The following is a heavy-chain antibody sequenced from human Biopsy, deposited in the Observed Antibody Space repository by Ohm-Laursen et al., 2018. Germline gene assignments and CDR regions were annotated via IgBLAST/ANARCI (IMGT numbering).Heavy chain of an antibody. D-gene: IGHD3-22*01. CDR1: GGSISSSGDY. CDR3: ARWTPEYDSSRYYLDAFDI. V-gene: IGHV4-61*05. CDR2: ISDRGST. J-gene: IGHJ3*02. Sequence: SGTLSLTCTVSGGSISSSGDYWSWIRQPPRKGLEWIGYISDRGSTNYNPSLRGRVTISVDTSKNQFSLKLSFVTAADTAVYYCARWTPEYDSSRYYLDAFDIWGQGTKVTVSS.